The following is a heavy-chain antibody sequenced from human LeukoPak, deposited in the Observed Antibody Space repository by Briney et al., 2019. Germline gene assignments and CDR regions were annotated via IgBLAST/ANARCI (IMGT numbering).Heavy chain of an antibody. V-gene: IGHV1-2*02. CDR3: AKYIRDSGTYNFDF. CDR1: GYTFTGYY. Sequence: GASVKVSCKASGYTFTGYYMHWVRQAPGQGLEWMGRINPNSGGTNYAQKFQGRVTISVDTSKNQFSLKLSSVTAADTAVYYCAKYIRDSGTYNFDFWGRGTLVTASS. CDR2: INPNSGGT. J-gene: IGHJ4*02. D-gene: IGHD1-1*01.